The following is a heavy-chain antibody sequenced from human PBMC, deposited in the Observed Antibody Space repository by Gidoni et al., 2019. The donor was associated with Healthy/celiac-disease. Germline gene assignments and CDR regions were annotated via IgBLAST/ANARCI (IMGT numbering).Heavy chain of an antibody. V-gene: IGHV4-59*01. CDR3: ARDAREVRGVIIAAALDY. CDR2: IYYSGST. D-gene: IGHD3-10*01. Sequence: QVQLQESGPGLVKPSETLSLTCTVSGGSISSYYWSWIRQPPGKGLEWIGYIYYSGSTNYNPSLKSRVTISVDTSKNQFSLKLSSVTAADTAVYYCARDAREVRGVIIAAALDYWGQGTLVTVSS. J-gene: IGHJ4*02. CDR1: GGSISSYY.